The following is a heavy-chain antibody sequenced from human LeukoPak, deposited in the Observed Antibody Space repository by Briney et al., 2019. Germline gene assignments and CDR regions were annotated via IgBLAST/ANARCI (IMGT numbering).Heavy chain of an antibody. CDR2: INHSGST. D-gene: IGHD2-21*01. V-gene: IGHV4-34*01. CDR1: GGSFSDYY. Sequence: SETLSLTCAVYGGSFSDYYWSWIRQPPGKGLEWIGEINHSGSTNYNPSLKSRVTTSVDTSKNQFSLRLSSVTAADTAVYYCATMWSGAFDPWGQGTLVTVSS. CDR3: ATMWSGAFDP. J-gene: IGHJ5*02.